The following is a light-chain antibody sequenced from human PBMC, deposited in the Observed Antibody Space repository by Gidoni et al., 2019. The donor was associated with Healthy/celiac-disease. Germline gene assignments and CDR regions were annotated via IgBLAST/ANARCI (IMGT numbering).Light chain of an antibody. Sequence: QSALTRPAPVSGSPGQSITISCTGTSSDVGSYNLVSWYQQHPGKAPKLMIYEGSKRPSGVSNRFSGSKSGNTASLTISGLQAEDEADYYCCSYAGSSTVVFGGGTKLTVL. CDR2: EGS. CDR1: SSDVGSYNL. CDR3: CSYAGSSTVV. V-gene: IGLV2-23*01. J-gene: IGLJ2*01.